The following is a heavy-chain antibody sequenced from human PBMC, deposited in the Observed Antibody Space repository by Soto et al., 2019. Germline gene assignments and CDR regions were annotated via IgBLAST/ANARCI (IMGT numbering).Heavy chain of an antibody. Sequence: GGSLRLPCAASGFTFSSYAMSWVRKAPGKGLEWGSAISGSDGSTYNEESVKGRFTISRANSKNTLYLQMNSLRAEDTAVFYCAKDHNPFPGPAGYFEYWGQGTLVTVSS. CDR1: GFTFSSYA. CDR3: AKDHNPFPGPAGYFEY. J-gene: IGHJ4*02. CDR2: ISGSDGST. V-gene: IGHV3-23*01.